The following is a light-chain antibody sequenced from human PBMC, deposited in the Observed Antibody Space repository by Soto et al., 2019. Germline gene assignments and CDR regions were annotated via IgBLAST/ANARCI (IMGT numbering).Light chain of an antibody. J-gene: IGLJ1*01. Sequence: QSALTQPPSASGSPGQSVTISCTGNSSDVGGYNSVSWYQHHPGKAPKLMIYEVIKRPSGVPDRFSGSKSGNTASLTVSGLQAEDEADYYCSSYAGSNILYVFGTGTKVTVL. V-gene: IGLV2-8*01. CDR1: SSDVGGYNS. CDR2: EVI. CDR3: SSYAGSNILYV.